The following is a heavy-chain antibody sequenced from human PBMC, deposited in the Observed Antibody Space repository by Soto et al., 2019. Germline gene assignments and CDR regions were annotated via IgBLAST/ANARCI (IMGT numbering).Heavy chain of an antibody. CDR2: ISYDGSNK. CDR3: ARGYGNTAYVDY. V-gene: IGHV3-30-3*01. CDR1: GFTFSSYA. D-gene: IGHD1-1*01. Sequence: QVPLVESGGGVVQPGRSLRLSCAASGFTFSSYAMHWVRQAPGKGLEWVAVISYDGSNKYYADSVKGRFTISRDNSKNTLYLQMNSLRAEDTAVYYCARGYGNTAYVDYWGQGTLVTVSS. J-gene: IGHJ4*02.